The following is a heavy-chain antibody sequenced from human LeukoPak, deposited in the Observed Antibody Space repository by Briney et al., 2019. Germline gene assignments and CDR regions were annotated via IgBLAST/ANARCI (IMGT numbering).Heavy chain of an antibody. D-gene: IGHD6-13*01. CDR2: IIPIFGTA. J-gene: IGHJ6*03. Sequence: SVKVSCKASGGTFSSYAISLVRQAPGQGLEWMGGIIPIFGTANYAQKFQGRVTITTDESTSTAYMELSSLRSEDTAVYYCARGSIAAAGTGPDYYYYYMDVWGKGTTVTVSS. CDR1: GGTFSSYA. V-gene: IGHV1-69*05. CDR3: ARGSIAAAGTGPDYYYYYMDV.